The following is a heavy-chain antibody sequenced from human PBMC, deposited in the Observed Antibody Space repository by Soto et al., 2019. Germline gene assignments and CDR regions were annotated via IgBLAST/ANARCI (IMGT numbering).Heavy chain of an antibody. CDR2: ISSSSSYT. D-gene: IGHD3-22*01. CDR1: GFTFSDYY. J-gene: IGHJ3*02. Sequence: QVQLVESGGGLVKPGGSLRLSCAASGFTFSDYYMSWIRQAPGKGLEWVSYISSSSSYTNYADSVKGRFTISRDNAKNSLYLQMNSLRAEDTAVYYCARGTSDSSGTDAFDIWGQGTMVTVSS. CDR3: ARGTSDSSGTDAFDI. V-gene: IGHV3-11*06.